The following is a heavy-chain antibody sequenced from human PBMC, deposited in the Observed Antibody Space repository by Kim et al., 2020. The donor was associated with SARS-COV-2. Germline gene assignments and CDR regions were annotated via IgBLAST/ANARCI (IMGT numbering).Heavy chain of an antibody. CDR2: INHSGST. Sequence: SETLSLTCAVYGGSFSGYYWSWIRQPPGKGLEWIGEINHSGSTNYNPSLKSRVTISVDTSKNQFSLKLSSVTAADTAVYYCARGRSITMVRNNWFDPWGQGTLVTVSS. CDR1: GGSFSGYY. V-gene: IGHV4-34*01. J-gene: IGHJ5*02. D-gene: IGHD3-10*01. CDR3: ARGRSITMVRNNWFDP.